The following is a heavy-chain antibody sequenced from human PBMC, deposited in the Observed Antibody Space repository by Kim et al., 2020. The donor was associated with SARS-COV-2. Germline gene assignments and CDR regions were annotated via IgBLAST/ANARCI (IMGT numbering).Heavy chain of an antibody. CDR2: ISGDGGST. D-gene: IGHD6-19*01. CDR1: GFTFDDYA. V-gene: IGHV3-43*02. CDR3: AKAPDRPDGGIAVAYPIDY. J-gene: IGHJ4*02. Sequence: GGSLRLSCAASGFTFDDYAMHWVRQAPGKGLEWVSLISGDGGSTYYADSVKGRFTISRDNSKNSLYLQMNSLRTEDTALYYCAKAPDRPDGGIAVAYPIDYWGQGTLVTVSS.